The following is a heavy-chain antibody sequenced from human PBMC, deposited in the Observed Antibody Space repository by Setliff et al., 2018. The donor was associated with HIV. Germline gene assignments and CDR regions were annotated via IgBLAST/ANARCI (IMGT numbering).Heavy chain of an antibody. CDR2: IIPVSGTA. CDR3: ARDDVGYCSGGSCYHLFDTFDI. V-gene: IGHV1-69*05. J-gene: IGHJ3*02. Sequence: SVKVSCKASGGTLSSYAISWVRQAPGQGLELMGRIIPVSGTANYALNLQGRVTMTTDTSTSTAYMELRSLRSDDTAVYYCARDDVGYCSGGSCYHLFDTFDIWGQGTVVTVSS. CDR1: GGTLSSYA. D-gene: IGHD2-15*01.